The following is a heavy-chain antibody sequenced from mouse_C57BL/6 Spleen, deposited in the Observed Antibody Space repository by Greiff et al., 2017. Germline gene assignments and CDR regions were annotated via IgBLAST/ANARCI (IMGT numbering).Heavy chain of an antibody. Sequence: EVQLQQSGPELVKPGASVKISCKASGYTFTDYYMNWVKQSHGKSLEWIGDINPNNGGTSYNQKFKGKATLPVDKSSSTAYMELRSLTSEDSAVYYCASQVTTVVANAMDYWGQGTSVTVSS. V-gene: IGHV1-26*01. CDR3: ASQVTTVVANAMDY. D-gene: IGHD1-1*01. CDR2: INPNNGGT. CDR1: GYTFTDYY. J-gene: IGHJ4*01.